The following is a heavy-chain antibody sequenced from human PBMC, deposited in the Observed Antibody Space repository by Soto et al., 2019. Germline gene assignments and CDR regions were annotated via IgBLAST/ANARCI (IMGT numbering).Heavy chain of an antibody. J-gene: IGHJ4*02. D-gene: IGHD3-3*01. CDR3: ARDRDDFWSGPLFDY. Sequence: GESLKISCAASGFTVSSNYMSWVRQAPGKGLEWVSVIYSGGSTYYADSVKGRFTISRDNSKNTLYLQMNSLRAEDTAVYYCARDRDDFWSGPLFDYWGQGTLVTVSS. V-gene: IGHV3-66*01. CDR1: GFTVSSNY. CDR2: IYSGGST.